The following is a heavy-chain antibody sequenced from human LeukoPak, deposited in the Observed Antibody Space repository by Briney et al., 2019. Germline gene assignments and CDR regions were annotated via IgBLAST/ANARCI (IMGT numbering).Heavy chain of an antibody. V-gene: IGHV3-23*01. CDR1: GFTFSNYA. CDR2: IDKNDATT. J-gene: IGHJ4*02. Sequence: GGSLRLSCAASGFTFSNYAMSWVRQAPGKGLEWVASIDKNDATTNYADSVRGRFTISRDNSKNTLHLQMSSLRAEDTAVYYCAKYNGQLLEQWYYDYWGQGALVTVSS. CDR3: AKYNGQLLEQWYYDY. D-gene: IGHD1/OR15-1a*01.